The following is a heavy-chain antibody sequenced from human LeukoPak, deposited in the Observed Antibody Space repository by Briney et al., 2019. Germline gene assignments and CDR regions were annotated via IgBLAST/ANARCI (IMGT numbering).Heavy chain of an antibody. D-gene: IGHD3-16*01. CDR3: ARDSALGGPTTFRAFDI. CDR2: ISSRSGDI. CDR1: GFTFSSYS. Sequence: GGSLRLSCAASGFTFSSYSMNWVRQAPGKGLEWVSSISSRSGDIYYADSVKGRFTISRDNAKNSLYLQMNSLRAEDTAVYYCARDSALGGPTTFRAFDIWGQGTMVTVSS. J-gene: IGHJ3*02. V-gene: IGHV3-21*01.